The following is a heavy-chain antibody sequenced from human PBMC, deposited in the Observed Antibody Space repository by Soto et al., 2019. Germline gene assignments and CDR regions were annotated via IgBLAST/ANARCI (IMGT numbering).Heavy chain of an antibody. D-gene: IGHD6-19*01. CDR2: LSGSGTST. V-gene: IGHV3-23*01. Sequence: EVQLLESGGGLVQPGGSLRLSCAASGFTFVNYAMNWVRQAPGKGLEWVATLSGSGTSTYYADSVKGRFTISRDNSRNTLYLQMNCLRAEDTAVYYCAKGTSNGGWFNPFDYWGQGTLVTVSS. J-gene: IGHJ4*02. CDR3: AKGTSNGGWFNPFDY. CDR1: GFTFVNYA.